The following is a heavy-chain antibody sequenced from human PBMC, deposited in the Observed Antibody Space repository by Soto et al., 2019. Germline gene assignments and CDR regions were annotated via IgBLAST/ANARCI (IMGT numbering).Heavy chain of an antibody. CDR1: GFTFSSYA. J-gene: IGHJ4*02. D-gene: IGHD6-19*01. CDR3: AKTSGFMAVAGIKLDC. V-gene: IGHV3-23*01. Sequence: PGGSLRLSCAASGFTFSSYAMSWVRQAPGKGLEWVSAISGSGGSTDYADSVKGRFTISRDNSKNTLYLEMNSLRADDTAVYYCAKTSGFMAVAGIKLDCWGQGTLVTVSS. CDR2: ISGSGGST.